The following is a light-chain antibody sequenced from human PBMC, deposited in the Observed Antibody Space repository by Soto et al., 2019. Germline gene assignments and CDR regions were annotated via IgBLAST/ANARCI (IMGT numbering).Light chain of an antibody. J-gene: IGLJ1*01. CDR2: EFS. V-gene: IGLV2-14*01. CDR1: SSDVGGYNY. CDR3: SSSTSSSTLVV. Sequence: QSALTQPASVSVSPGQSITISCTGTSSDVGGYNYVSWYQQHPGKAPKLMIYEFSKRPSGVSNRFSGSKSGNTASLTISGLQAEDEADYSCSSSTSSSTLVVFGRGPTVNVL.